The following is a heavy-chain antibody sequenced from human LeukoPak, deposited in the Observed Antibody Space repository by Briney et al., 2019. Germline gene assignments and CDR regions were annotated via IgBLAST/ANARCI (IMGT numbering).Heavy chain of an antibody. Sequence: SETLSLTCAVYGGSFSGYYWSWIRQPPGKGLEWIGEINHSGSTNYNPSLKSRVTISVDTSKNQFSLKLSSVTAADTAVYYCAREGTARSYYYYMDVWGKGTTVTVSS. D-gene: IGHD6-6*01. CDR2: INHSGST. CDR3: AREGTARSYYYYMDV. V-gene: IGHV4-34*01. J-gene: IGHJ6*03. CDR1: GGSFSGYY.